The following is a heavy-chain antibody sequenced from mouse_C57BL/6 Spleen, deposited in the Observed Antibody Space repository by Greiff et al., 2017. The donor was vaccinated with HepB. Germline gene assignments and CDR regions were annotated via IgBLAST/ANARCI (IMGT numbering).Heavy chain of an antibody. CDR3: ARIKKIVATYFDY. J-gene: IGHJ2*01. CDR1: GYTFTSYW. V-gene: IGHV1S81*02. Sequence: QVQLQQPGAELVKAGASVKMSCKASGYTFTSYWMHWVKQRLGQGLEWFAETNPTNGRTYYNEKFKSKATLTVDKSSSTAYMLLSGPTFVDSAVYYCARIKKIVATYFDYWGQGTTLTGSS. D-gene: IGHD1-1*01. CDR2: TNPTNGRT.